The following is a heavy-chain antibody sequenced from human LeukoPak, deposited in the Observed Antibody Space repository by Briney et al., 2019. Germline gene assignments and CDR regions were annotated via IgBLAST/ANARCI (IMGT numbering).Heavy chain of an antibody. J-gene: IGHJ5*02. CDR2: IKQDGSEK. Sequence: ETLSLTCAVYGGSFSGYYWSWVRQAPGKGLEWVANIKQDGSEKYYVDSVKGRFTISRDNAKNSLYLQMNSLRAEDTAVYYCARETTLFYNWFDPWGQGTLVTVSS. CDR3: ARETTLFYNWFDP. CDR1: GGSFSGYY. V-gene: IGHV3-7*01. D-gene: IGHD2/OR15-2a*01.